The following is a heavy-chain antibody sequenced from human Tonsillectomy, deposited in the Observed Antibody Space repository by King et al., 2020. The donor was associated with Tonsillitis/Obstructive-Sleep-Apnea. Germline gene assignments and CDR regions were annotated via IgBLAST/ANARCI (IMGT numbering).Heavy chain of an antibody. CDR3: ARGARRIVGANRDWYFDL. CDR2: INHSGST. D-gene: IGHD1-26*01. J-gene: IGHJ2*01. CDR1: GGSFSGYY. V-gene: IGHV4-34*01. Sequence: VQLQQWGAGLLKPSETLSLTCAVYGGSFSGYYWSWIRQPPGKGLEWIGEINHSGSTNYNPSLKSRVTISVDTSKNQFSLKLSSVTAADTAGYYCARGARRIVGANRDWYFDLWGRGTLVTVSS.